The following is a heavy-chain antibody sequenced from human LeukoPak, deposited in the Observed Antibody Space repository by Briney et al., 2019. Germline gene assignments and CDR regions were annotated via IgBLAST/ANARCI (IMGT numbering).Heavy chain of an antibody. CDR1: GGSISSGSYY. D-gene: IGHD2/OR15-2a*01. Sequence: PSQTLSLTCTVSGGSISSGSYYWSWIRQPAGKGLEWIGRIYTSGSTNYNPSLKSRVTISVDTSKNQFSLKLSSVTAADTAVYYCARVEYCNSDRCPGLAFDIWGQGTTVTVSS. CDR2: IYTSGST. CDR3: ARVEYCNSDRCPGLAFDI. J-gene: IGHJ3*02. V-gene: IGHV4-61*02.